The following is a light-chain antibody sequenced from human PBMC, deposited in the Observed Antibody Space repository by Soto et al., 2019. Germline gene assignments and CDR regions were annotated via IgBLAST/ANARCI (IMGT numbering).Light chain of an antibody. Sequence: QSVLTQPASVSGSPGQSITISCTGTSSDVGGYNYVSWYQHHPGTAPKLMIYEVSHRPSGVSNRFSGSKSGNTASLTISGLQAEDEADYYCSSYTTSSSLVFGTGTKLTVL. CDR3: SSYTTSSSLV. J-gene: IGLJ1*01. V-gene: IGLV2-14*01. CDR2: EVS. CDR1: SSDVGGYNY.